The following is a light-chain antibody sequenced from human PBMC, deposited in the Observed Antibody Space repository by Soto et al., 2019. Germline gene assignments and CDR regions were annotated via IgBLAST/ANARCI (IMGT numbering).Light chain of an antibody. CDR1: QSISSW. Sequence: EIQMTQSPSTLSASVGDRVTITCRASQSISSWLAWYQQKPGKAPKLLIYDASSLESGVPSRFSGSGSGTEFPLTISSLQPDDFATYYCQEYNSYSQTFGQGAKADIK. CDR2: DAS. CDR3: QEYNSYSQT. J-gene: IGKJ1*01. V-gene: IGKV1-5*01.